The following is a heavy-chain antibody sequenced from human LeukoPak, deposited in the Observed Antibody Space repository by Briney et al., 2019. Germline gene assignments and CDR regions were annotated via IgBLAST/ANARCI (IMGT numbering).Heavy chain of an antibody. J-gene: IGHJ1*01. V-gene: IGHV1-69*04. CDR2: IIPILGIA. D-gene: IGHD7-27*01. Sequence: SVKVSCKASGGTSSSYAISWVRQAPGQGLEWMGRIIPILGIANYAQKFQDRVTITADKSTSTAYMELSSLRSEDTAVYYCARGPLPGPPEYFQHWGQGTLVTVSS. CDR3: ARGPLPGPPEYFQH. CDR1: GGTSSSYA.